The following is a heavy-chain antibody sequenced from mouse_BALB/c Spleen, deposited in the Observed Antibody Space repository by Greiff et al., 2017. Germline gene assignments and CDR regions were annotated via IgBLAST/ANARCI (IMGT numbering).Heavy chain of an antibody. D-gene: IGHD2-4*01. CDR3: ARGGMITGAARFAY. CDR2: INSNGGST. Sequence: EVHLEESGGGLVQPGGSLKLSCAASGFTFSSYGMSWVRQNPDKRLELVATINSNGGSTYYPDSVKGRINISRDNAKNTLYLQMSSLKSEDTAMYYCARGGMITGAARFAYWGQGTLVTVSA. V-gene: IGHV5-6-3*01. J-gene: IGHJ3*01. CDR1: GFTFSSYG.